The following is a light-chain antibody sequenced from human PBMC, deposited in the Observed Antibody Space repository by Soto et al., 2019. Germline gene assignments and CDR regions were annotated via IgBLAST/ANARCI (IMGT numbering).Light chain of an antibody. CDR3: QQYGSSSYT. Sequence: EIVLTQSPGTLSLSPGERATLSCRASQSVSSSYLAWYQQKPGQAPRLLIYDASSRATGIPDRFSGSGSGTDFTLTISRLEPEDFSVYYCQQYGSSSYTFGQETKLEIE. CDR1: QSVSSSY. V-gene: IGKV3-20*01. J-gene: IGKJ2*01. CDR2: DAS.